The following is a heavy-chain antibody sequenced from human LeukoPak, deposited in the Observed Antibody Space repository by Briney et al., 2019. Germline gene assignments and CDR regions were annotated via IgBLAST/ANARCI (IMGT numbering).Heavy chain of an antibody. CDR3: ARGAVAGYYFDY. D-gene: IGHD6-19*01. V-gene: IGHV1-46*01. Sequence: ASVKVSCKASGYTFTSYYMHWVRQAPGQGLEWRGIINPSGGSTSYAQKFQGRVTMTRDTSTSTVYMELSSLRSEDTAVYCCARGAVAGYYFDYWGQGTLVTVSS. J-gene: IGHJ4*02. CDR2: INPSGGST. CDR1: GYTFTSYY.